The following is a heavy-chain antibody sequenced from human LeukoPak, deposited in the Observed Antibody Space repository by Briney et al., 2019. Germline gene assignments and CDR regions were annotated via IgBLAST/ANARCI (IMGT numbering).Heavy chain of an antibody. J-gene: IGHJ6*03. CDR2: NYTSGST. CDR1: GDSISSEY. Sequence: PSETLSLTRTLSGDSISSEYWSWIRQPAEKGLVWIGRNYTSGSTNYTPSLKSRFAISVETTKNQPSLKLSSVTNADTAVYYSARFGGYYYYDCYMDVWGKGTTVTVSS. D-gene: IGHD3-10*01. V-gene: IGHV4-4*07. CDR3: ARFGGYYYYDCYMDV.